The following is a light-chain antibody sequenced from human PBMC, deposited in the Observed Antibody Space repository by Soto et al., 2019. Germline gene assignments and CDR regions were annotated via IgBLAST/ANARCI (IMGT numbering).Light chain of an antibody. Sequence: QSVLTQHRSVSGSPGQSVTISCTGTSSDVGVYNDVSWYQQHPGKAPKLMIYDVSKRPSGVPDRFSGSKSVNTASLTISGLQAEDDADYYCCSYAGSYSFHVVFSGRTQLTVL. CDR3: CSYAGSYSFHVV. J-gene: IGLJ2*01. CDR2: DVS. CDR1: SSDVGVYND. V-gene: IGLV2-11*01.